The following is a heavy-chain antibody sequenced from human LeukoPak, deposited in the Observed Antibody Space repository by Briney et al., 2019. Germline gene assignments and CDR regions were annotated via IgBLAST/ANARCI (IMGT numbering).Heavy chain of an antibody. Sequence: GASVKVSCKASGYTFTGYYMHWVRQAPGQGLEWMGIINPSGGSTSYAQKFQGRVTMTRDMSTSTVYMELSSLRSEDTAVYYCAREAQVFPARELPWGSYFDYWGQGTLVTVSS. D-gene: IGHD1-26*01. V-gene: IGHV1-46*01. CDR3: AREAQVFPARELPWGSYFDY. CDR1: GYTFTGYY. J-gene: IGHJ4*02. CDR2: INPSGGST.